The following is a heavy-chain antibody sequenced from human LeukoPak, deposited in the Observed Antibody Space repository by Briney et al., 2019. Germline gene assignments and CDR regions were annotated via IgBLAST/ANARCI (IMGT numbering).Heavy chain of an antibody. V-gene: IGHV1-18*01. CDR3: ARDPQMDGDY. J-gene: IGHJ4*02. Sequence: ASVKVSCKASGYPFTSYGISWVRRAPGQGLEWMGWISAYNGNTNYAQKLQGRVTMTTDTSTSTAHMELRSLRSDDTAVYYCARDPQMDGDYWGQGTLVTVSS. CDR2: ISAYNGNT. CDR1: GYPFTSYG. D-gene: IGHD5-24*01.